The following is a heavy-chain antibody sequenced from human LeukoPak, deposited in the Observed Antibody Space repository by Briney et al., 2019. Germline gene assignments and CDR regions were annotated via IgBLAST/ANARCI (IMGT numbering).Heavy chain of an antibody. J-gene: IGHJ5*02. D-gene: IGHD1-7*01. CDR1: GYTLTELS. Sequence: ASVKVSCKVSGYTLTELSMHWVRQAPGKGLAWMGGFDPEDGETIYAQKFQGRVTMTEDTSTDTAYMELSSLRSEDTAVYYCATNRRPITGTTKQNWFDPWGQGTLVTVSS. CDR2: FDPEDGET. CDR3: ATNRRPITGTTKQNWFDP. V-gene: IGHV1-24*01.